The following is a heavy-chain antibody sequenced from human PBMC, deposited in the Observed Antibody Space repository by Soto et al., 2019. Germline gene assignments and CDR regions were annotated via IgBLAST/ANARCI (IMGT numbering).Heavy chain of an antibody. CDR2: ISGSGDST. Sequence: PGGSLRLSCAASGFTFSSCAMSWVRQAPGKGLEWVSLISGSGDSTFYADSVKGRFTISRDNSKNILYLQMNSLRAEDTAVYYCASLIVLVPAAENDAFDIWGQGTMVTVSS. CDR1: GFTFSSCA. D-gene: IGHD2-2*01. J-gene: IGHJ3*02. V-gene: IGHV3-23*01. CDR3: ASLIVLVPAAENDAFDI.